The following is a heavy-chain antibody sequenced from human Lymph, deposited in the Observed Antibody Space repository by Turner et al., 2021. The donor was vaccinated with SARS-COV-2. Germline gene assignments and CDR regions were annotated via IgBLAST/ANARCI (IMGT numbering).Heavy chain of an antibody. CDR2: ISYEGSKK. CDR1: GFTFSSYG. D-gene: IGHD3-3*01. Sequence: QVQLVESGGGVVQPGRSLILSCAASGFTFSSYGMHWVRKAPGKGLEWGAVISYEGSKKYYADSVKGRFTISRDNTKKTLYLQMNSLRAEDTAVYYCAKVRSIFGVVIGGMDVWGQGTTVTVSS. J-gene: IGHJ6*02. V-gene: IGHV3-30*18. CDR3: AKVRSIFGVVIGGMDV.